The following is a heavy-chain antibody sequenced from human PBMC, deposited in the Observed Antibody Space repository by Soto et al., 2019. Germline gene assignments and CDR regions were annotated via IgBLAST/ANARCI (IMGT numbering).Heavy chain of an antibody. CDR1: GNSITSANY. J-gene: IGHJ5*02. D-gene: IGHD2-21*01. CDR3: ARDTYCASGCYFGWFDP. CDR2: IYHSGST. V-gene: IGHV4-38-2*02. Sequence: PSETLSLTCAVSGNSITSANYWGWIRQPPGKGLEWIGSIYHSGSTYYNPSLKSRVTISVDTSRNQFSLKLGSVTAADTAVYYCARDTYCASGCYFGWFDPWGRGALVTVSS.